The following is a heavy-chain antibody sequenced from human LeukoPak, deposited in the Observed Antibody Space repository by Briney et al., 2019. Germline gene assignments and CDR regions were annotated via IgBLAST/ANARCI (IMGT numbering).Heavy chain of an antibody. Sequence: AETLTLTCTVSGGSISSSRYNWGWIRQPQGKGLEWYGSIYYSGRTYYNPSLKSRVTISVDTSKNQFCLKLSSVTAADTGVYYCARGGRRAAADLWGQGTLVTVSS. CDR1: GGSISSSRYN. V-gene: IGHV4-39*01. J-gene: IGHJ5*02. D-gene: IGHD6-13*01. CDR2: IYYSGRT. CDR3: ARGGRRAAADL.